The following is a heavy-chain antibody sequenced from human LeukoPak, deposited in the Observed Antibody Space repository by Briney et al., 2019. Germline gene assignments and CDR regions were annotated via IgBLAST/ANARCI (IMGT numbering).Heavy chain of an antibody. D-gene: IGHD3-22*01. Sequence: GGSLRLSCAASGFTFSSYGMHWVRQAPGKGLEWVAVIWYDGSNKYYADSVKGRFTISRDNSKNTLYLQMNSLRAEDTAVYYCARASTLIQLWLESLHYYDSSGSEYYFDYWGQGTLVTVSS. V-gene: IGHV3-33*01. CDR2: IWYDGSNK. J-gene: IGHJ4*02. CDR3: ARASTLIQLWLESLHYYDSSGSEYYFDY. CDR1: GFTFSSYG.